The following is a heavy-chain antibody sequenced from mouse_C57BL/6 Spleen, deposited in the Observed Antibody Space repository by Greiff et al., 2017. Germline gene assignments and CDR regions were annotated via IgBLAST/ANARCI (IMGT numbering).Heavy chain of an antibody. CDR2: IWSGGST. D-gene: IGHD1-1*01. CDR1: GFSLTSYG. Sequence: VKLVESGPGLVQPSQSLSITCTVSGFSLTSYGVHWVRQSPGKGLEWLGVIWSGGSTDYNAAFISRLSISKDNSKSQVFFKMNSLQADDTARYYCARNCDTTVVAPFAYWGQGTLVTVSA. V-gene: IGHV2-2*01. J-gene: IGHJ3*01. CDR3: ARNCDTTVVAPFAY.